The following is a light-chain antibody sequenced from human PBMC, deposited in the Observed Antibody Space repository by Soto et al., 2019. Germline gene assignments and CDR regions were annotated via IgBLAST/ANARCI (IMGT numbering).Light chain of an antibody. Sequence: DIQMPQSPSSLSASVGDRVTITCRASQSISSYLNWYQQKPGKAPKLLIYAASSLQSGVPSRVSGSGSGTDFTLTISSLQPEDFATYYCQQSYSTQLTFGGGTKVEIK. V-gene: IGKV1-39*01. CDR2: AAS. CDR3: QQSYSTQLT. CDR1: QSISSY. J-gene: IGKJ4*01.